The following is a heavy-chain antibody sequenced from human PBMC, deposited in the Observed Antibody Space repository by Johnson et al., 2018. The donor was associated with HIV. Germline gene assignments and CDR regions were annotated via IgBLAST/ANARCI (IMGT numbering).Heavy chain of an antibody. CDR2: ISWNSGSI. CDR3: ARDPLENDYIWGQGAFDI. CDR1: GFTFDDYA. J-gene: IGHJ3*02. D-gene: IGHD3-16*01. Sequence: VQLVESGGGLVQPGRSLRLSCAASGFTFDDYAMHWVRQAPGKGLEWVSGISWNSGSIGYADSVKGRFTISRDNAKNSLYLQMNSLRAEDTALYYCARDPLENDYIWGQGAFDIWGQGTMVTVSS. V-gene: IGHV3-9*01.